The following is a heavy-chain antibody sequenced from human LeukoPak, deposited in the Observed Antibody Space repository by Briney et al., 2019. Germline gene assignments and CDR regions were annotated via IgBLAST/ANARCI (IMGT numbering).Heavy chain of an antibody. D-gene: IGHD3-16*01. J-gene: IGHJ5*02. CDR1: GYNFTAYY. CDR3: AGGGFDP. Sequence: ASVKVSCKASGYNFTAYYVHWVRQAPGQGLEWMGWINPNSGGTKYAQKFQGRVTMTRDTSISTAYMDLSRLTPDDTAVYYCAGGGFDPWGQGTLVTVSS. CDR2: INPNSGGT. V-gene: IGHV1-2*02.